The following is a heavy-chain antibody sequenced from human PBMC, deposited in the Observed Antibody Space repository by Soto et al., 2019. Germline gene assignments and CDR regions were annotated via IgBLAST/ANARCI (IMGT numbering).Heavy chain of an antibody. V-gene: IGHV4-34*01. J-gene: IGHJ4*02. CDR3: VLDHPVLGELSAGNY. CDR2: INHSGTT. Sequence: QVQLQQWGAGLLKPSETLSLTCAVYGGSFSNYYWNWIRQPQGKGLEWIGEINHSGTTNYNPSLKSRVTISVDMSKNQFSLKVRSVTAADTAVYYCVLDHPVLGELSAGNYWGQGTLVTVSS. D-gene: IGHD3-16*02. CDR1: GGSFSNYY.